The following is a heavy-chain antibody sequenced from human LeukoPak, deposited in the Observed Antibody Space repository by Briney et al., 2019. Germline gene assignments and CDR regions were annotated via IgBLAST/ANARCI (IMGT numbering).Heavy chain of an antibody. D-gene: IGHD2-2*01. CDR3: VKVGGSTSQAYYDY. Sequence: GGSLRLSCAASGFAFDTYAMHWVRQAPGKGLEYVSAISSNGGSTYYADSVKGRFTISRDNSKNTLYLQMSSLRAEDTAVYYCVKVGGSTSQAYYDYWGQGTLVTVSS. CDR1: GFAFDTYA. V-gene: IGHV3-64D*06. J-gene: IGHJ4*02. CDR2: ISSNGGST.